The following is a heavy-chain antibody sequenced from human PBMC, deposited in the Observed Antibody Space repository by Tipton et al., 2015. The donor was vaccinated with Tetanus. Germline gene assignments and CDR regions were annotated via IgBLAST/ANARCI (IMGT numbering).Heavy chain of an antibody. CDR2: IYPGDSDT. CDR3: ARAHCSDGVCNFDF. Sequence: QLVQSGGEVKKPGESLKISCKGSGYIFTNYWIGWVRRMPGKGLEWMGIIYPGDSDTRYSPSFQGQVTISVDKSINTAYLQWSSLKASDTSMFYCARAHCSDGVCNFDFWGQGALVTVAS. J-gene: IGHJ4*02. CDR1: GYIFTNYW. D-gene: IGHD2-8*01. V-gene: IGHV5-51*01.